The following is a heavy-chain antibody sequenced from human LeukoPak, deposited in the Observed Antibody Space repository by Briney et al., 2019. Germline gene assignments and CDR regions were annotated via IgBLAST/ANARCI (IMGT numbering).Heavy chain of an antibody. CDR2: ISSSSSYI. V-gene: IGHV3-21*01. CDR1: GFTFSSYS. J-gene: IGHJ4*02. Sequence: GGSLRLSCAASGFTFSSYSMNWVRQAPGKGLDWVSSISSSSSYIYYADSVKGRFTISRDNAKNSLYLQMNSLRAEDTAVYYCARDPFDYDSSGYYRINTNFDYWGQGTLVTVSS. D-gene: IGHD3-22*01. CDR3: ARDPFDYDSSGYYRINTNFDY.